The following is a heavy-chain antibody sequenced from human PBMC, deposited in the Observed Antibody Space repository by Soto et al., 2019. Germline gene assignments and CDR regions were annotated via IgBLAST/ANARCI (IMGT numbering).Heavy chain of an antibody. CDR2: IYYSGST. D-gene: IGHD6-13*01. V-gene: IGHV4-59*08. CDR1: GGSISSYY. J-gene: IGHJ6*02. Sequence: SETLSLTCTVSGGSISSYYWSWIRQPPGKGLEWIGYIYYSGSTNYNPPLKSRVTISVDTSKNQFSLNLSSVTAADTAVYYCASQQLVHYYYGMDVWGQGTTVTVSS. CDR3: ASQQLVHYYYGMDV.